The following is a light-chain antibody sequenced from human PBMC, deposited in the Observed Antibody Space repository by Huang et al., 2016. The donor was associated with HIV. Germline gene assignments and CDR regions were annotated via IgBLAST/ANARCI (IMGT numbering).Light chain of an antibody. J-gene: IGKJ4*01. Sequence: EIILTQSPATLSLSPGERATLSCRASQSVSSYLAWYHQKPGQAPRLLIYDASNRATGIPARFSGSGSGTDFTLTISSLEPEDFAVYYCQQRSNRPPLTFGGGTKVEIK. CDR2: DAS. CDR3: QQRSNRPPLT. V-gene: IGKV3-11*01. CDR1: QSVSSY.